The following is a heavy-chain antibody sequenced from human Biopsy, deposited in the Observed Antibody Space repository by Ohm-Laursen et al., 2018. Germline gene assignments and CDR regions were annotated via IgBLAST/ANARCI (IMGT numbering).Heavy chain of an antibody. Sequence: PSVKASRKTPTGTFNSYGIIWVRHAPGQGLEWKGRIIPILRTTAYAQTFLGRVTITANSPTSTVDMELTSLTSHDTAVYFCAREAIGYQLPCDDWGQGTLVTVSS. J-gene: IGHJ4*02. V-gene: IGHV1-69*11. CDR2: IIPILRTT. CDR1: TGTFNSYG. CDR3: AREAIGYQLPCDD. D-gene: IGHD2-2*01.